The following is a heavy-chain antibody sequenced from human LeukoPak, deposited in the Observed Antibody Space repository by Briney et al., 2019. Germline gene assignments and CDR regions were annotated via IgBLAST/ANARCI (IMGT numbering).Heavy chain of an antibody. V-gene: IGHV3-21*01. CDR3: ARHVPPGEDSWSGYDFDY. D-gene: IGHD3-3*01. CDR2: ISSSSSYI. J-gene: IGHJ4*02. Sequence: PGGSLRLSCAASGFTFSTYNMNWVRQAPGKGLEWVSCISSSSSYIYYADSVKRRFTISRDNAKNSLYLQMNSLRAEDTAVYYCARHVPPGEDSWSGYDFDYWGQGTLVTVSS. CDR1: GFTFSTYN.